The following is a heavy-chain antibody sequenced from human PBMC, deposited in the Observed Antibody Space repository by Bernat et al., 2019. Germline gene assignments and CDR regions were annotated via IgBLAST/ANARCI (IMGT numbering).Heavy chain of an antibody. CDR3: ASTLIVVPAAMGWSDP. CDR1: GYTFTRYY. J-gene: IGHJ5*02. V-gene: IGHV1-46*03. D-gene: IGHD2-2*01. Sequence: QVQLVQSGAEVKKPGASVKVSCKASGYTFTRYYMHWVRQAPGQGPEWMGIINPSDGSTSYAQKFQGRVTMTRDTSTSTVYMELSSLRSEDTAVYYCASTLIVVPAAMGWSDPWGQGTLVTVAS. CDR2: INPSDGST.